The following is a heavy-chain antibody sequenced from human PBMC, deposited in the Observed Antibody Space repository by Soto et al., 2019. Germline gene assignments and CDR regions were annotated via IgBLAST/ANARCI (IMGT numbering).Heavy chain of an antibody. Sequence: ASVKVSCKASGYIFTSYGISWVRQAPGQGLEWMGWISAYNGYTNYAQKLQGRVTMTTDTSITTAYLHWSSLEASDSAVYYCARQGDMAATPADAFDIWGQGTLVTVSS. CDR3: ARQGDMAATPADAFDI. CDR1: GYIFTSYG. CDR2: ISAYNGYT. J-gene: IGHJ3*02. V-gene: IGHV1-18*01. D-gene: IGHD6-19*01.